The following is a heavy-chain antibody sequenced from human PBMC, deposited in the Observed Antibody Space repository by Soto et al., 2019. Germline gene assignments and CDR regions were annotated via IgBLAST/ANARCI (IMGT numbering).Heavy chain of an antibody. J-gene: IGHJ6*03. CDR2: ISWHSGSF. Sequence: EVQLVESGGGLVQPGRSLRLSCAASGFTFDDFAMHWVRQAPGKGLEWVSGISWHSGSFGYADSVKGRFSISRDNAKNSLYLQMNSLRVEDTALYFFTNDIHPAAGYMDVWGKGTMVIVSS. V-gene: IGHV3-9*01. CDR3: TNDIHPAAGYMDV. CDR1: GFTFDDFA.